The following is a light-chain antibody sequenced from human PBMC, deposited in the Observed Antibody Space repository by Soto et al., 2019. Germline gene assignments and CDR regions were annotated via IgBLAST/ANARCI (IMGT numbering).Light chain of an antibody. CDR1: QSISNN. CDR2: GES. CDR3: QQYKNWPPIT. V-gene: IGKV3-15*01. Sequence: EIVMTQSPATLSVSPGERATLFCRASQSISNNLAWYQQKPGQAPRLLIYGESTRATGVPARFSGSGSGTEFALTISSLQSEDSAVYYCQQYKNWPPITFGQGTRLEIK. J-gene: IGKJ5*01.